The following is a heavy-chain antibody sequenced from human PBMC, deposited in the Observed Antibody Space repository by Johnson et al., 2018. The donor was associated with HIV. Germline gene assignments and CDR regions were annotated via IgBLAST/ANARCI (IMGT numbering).Heavy chain of an antibody. CDR2: ISYDGSNK. J-gene: IGHJ3*02. V-gene: IGHV3-30*14. CDR1: GFTFDDYA. Sequence: QMMLVESRGVLVQPGRSLRLSCAASGFTFDDYAMHWVRQAPGKGLEWVAVISYDGSNKYYADSVKGRFTISRDNSKNTLYLQMNSLRGEDTAVYYCARSKGSIWYGSAFDIWGQGTMVTVSS. CDR3: ARSKGSIWYGSAFDI. D-gene: IGHD6-13*01.